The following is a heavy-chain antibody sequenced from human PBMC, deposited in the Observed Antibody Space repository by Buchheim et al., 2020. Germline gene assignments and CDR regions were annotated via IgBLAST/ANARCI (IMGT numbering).Heavy chain of an antibody. V-gene: IGHV3-7*01. CDR2: IKQDGSEE. J-gene: IGHJ4*02. CDR1: GFTFSSYW. CDR3: ARELGYCSSTSCYGFYYFDY. D-gene: IGHD2-2*01. Sequence: EVQLVESGGGLVQPGGSLRLSCAASGFTFSSYWMSWVRQAPGKGLEWVANIKQDGSEEYYVDSVKGRFTISRDNAKNSRYLQMNSLRAEDTAVYYCARELGYCSSTSCYGFYYFDYWGQGTL.